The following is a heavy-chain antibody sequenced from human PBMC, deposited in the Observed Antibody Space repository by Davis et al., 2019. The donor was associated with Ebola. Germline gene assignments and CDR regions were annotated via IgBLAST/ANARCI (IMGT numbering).Heavy chain of an antibody. J-gene: IGHJ3*02. CDR3: ARDRQYGSGPRGAFDI. V-gene: IGHV3-11*04. CDR2: ISSSGSTI. Sequence: GESLKISCAASGFTFSDYYMSWIRQAPGKGLEWVSYISSSGSTIYYADSVKGRFTISRDNAKNSLYLRMNSLRDEDTAVYYCARDRQYGSGPRGAFDIWGQGTMVTVSS. CDR1: GFTFSDYY. D-gene: IGHD3-10*01.